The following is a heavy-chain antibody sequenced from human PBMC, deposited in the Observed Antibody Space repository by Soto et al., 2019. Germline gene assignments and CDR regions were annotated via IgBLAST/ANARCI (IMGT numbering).Heavy chain of an antibody. CDR1: GGSVSSGSYY. CDR3: AREVVVAATPGRYYYYYYGMDV. J-gene: IGHJ6*02. V-gene: IGHV4-61*01. D-gene: IGHD2-15*01. CDR2: IYYSGST. Sequence: PSETLSLTCTVSGGSVSSGSYYWSWIRQPPGKGLEWIGYIYYSGSTNYNPSLKSRVTISADTSKNQFSLKLSSVTAADTAVYYCAREVVVAATPGRYYYYYYGMDVWGQGTTVTVSS.